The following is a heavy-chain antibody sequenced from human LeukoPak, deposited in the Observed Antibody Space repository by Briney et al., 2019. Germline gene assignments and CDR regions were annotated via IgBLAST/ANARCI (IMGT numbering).Heavy chain of an antibody. V-gene: IGHV4-39*07. D-gene: IGHD6-13*01. CDR2: IYYSGST. Sequence: PSETLSLTCTVSGGSISSSSYYWGWIRQPPGKGLEWIGSIYYSGSTYYNPSLKSRVTISVDTSKNQFSLKLSSVTAADTAVYYCARGAAAGSYWYFDLWGRGTLVTVSS. J-gene: IGHJ2*01. CDR1: GGSISSSSYY. CDR3: ARGAAAGSYWYFDL.